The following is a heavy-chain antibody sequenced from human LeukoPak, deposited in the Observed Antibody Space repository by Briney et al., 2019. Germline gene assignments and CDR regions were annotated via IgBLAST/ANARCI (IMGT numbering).Heavy chain of an antibody. J-gene: IGHJ6*03. CDR2: INHSGST. CDR1: GGSFSGYY. V-gene: IGHV4-34*01. D-gene: IGHD6-6*01. CDR3: ARASFTSRPRYYYYYYMDV. Sequence: PSETLSLTCAVYGGSFSGYYWSWIRQPPGKGLEWIGEINHSGSTNYNPSLKSRVTISVDTSKNQFSLELSSVTAADTAVYYCARASFTSRPRYYYYYYMDVWGKGTTVTVSS.